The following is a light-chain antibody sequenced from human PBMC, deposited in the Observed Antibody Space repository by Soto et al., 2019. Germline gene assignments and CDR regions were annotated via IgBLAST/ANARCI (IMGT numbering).Light chain of an antibody. J-gene: IGLJ2*01. V-gene: IGLV2-23*01. CDR1: SSDVGSYNL. CDR2: EGS. Sequence: QSVLTQPASVSGSPGQSITISCTGTSSDVGSYNLVSWYQQHPGKAPKLMIYEGSNRPSGVSNRSAGSKSGNTASLTISGLQAEDEADYYCCSYAGSRILVVFGGGTKLAVL. CDR3: CSYAGSRILVV.